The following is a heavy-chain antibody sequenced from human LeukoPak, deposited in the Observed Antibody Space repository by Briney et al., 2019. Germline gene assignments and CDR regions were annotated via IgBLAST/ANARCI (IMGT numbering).Heavy chain of an antibody. Sequence: SETLSLTCTVSGGSISSGDYYWSWIRQPPGKGLEWIGYIYYSGSTYYNPSLKSRVTISVDTSKNQFSLKLSSVTAADTAVYYCARDPYYYDSSGPRWGQGTLVTVSS. V-gene: IGHV4-30-4*08. CDR1: GGSISSGDYY. J-gene: IGHJ4*02. CDR2: IYYSGST. CDR3: ARDPYYYDSSGPR. D-gene: IGHD3-22*01.